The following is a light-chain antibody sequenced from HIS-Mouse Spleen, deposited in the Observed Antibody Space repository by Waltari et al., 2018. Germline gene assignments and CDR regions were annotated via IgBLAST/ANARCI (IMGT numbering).Light chain of an antibody. CDR1: SSNLGRNY. Sequence: QSVLTQPPPASGTPGQRVTISCSGSSSNLGRNYVYWYQQLPGTAPKLLIYRNNPRPSGVPDRFSGSKSGTSASLAISGLRSEDEADYYCAAWDDSLSGPVFGGGTKLTAL. J-gene: IGLJ3*02. CDR2: RNN. CDR3: AAWDDSLSGPV. V-gene: IGLV1-47*01.